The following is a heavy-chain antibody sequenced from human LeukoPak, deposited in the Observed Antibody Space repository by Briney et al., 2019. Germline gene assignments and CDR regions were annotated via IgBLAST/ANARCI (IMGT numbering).Heavy chain of an antibody. J-gene: IGHJ3*02. CDR2: IYYSGST. CDR3: ASARLGSGLEGAFDI. V-gene: IGHV4-59*01. Sequence: SETLSLTCTVSGGSISSYFWSWIRQPPGKGLEWIGYIYYSGSTNYNPSLKSRVTISVDTSKNQFSLKLSSVTAADTAVHYCASARLGSGLEGAFDIWGQGTLVTVSS. CDR1: GGSISSYF. D-gene: IGHD6-25*01.